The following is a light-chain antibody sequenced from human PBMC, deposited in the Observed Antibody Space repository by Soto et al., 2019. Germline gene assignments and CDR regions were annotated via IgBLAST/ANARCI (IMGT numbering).Light chain of an antibody. Sequence: SALTQPPSVSGAPGQRVTISCTGSNSNIGAGFDVHWYQHLSGTAPRLLIYGSTNRPSGVPDRFSGSKSGTSASLDITGLQAEDEADYYCQSYDNSLSGYVFGTGTKVTVL. J-gene: IGLJ1*01. CDR2: GST. V-gene: IGLV1-40*01. CDR3: QSYDNSLSGYV. CDR1: NSNIGAGFD.